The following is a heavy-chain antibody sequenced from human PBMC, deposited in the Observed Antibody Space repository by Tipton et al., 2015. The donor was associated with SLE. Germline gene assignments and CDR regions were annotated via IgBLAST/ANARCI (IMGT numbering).Heavy chain of an antibody. V-gene: IGHV1-18*01. CDR1: GYTFTSYG. Sequence: QLVQSGAEVKKPGASVKVSCKASGYTFTSYGISWVRQAPGQGLEWMGWISAYNGNTNYAQKLQGRVTMTTDTSTSTAYMELRSLRSDATAVYYCARPSGYTAMAPNYYYFDYWGQGTLVTVSS. CDR3: ARPSGYTAMAPNYYYFDY. D-gene: IGHD5-18*01. CDR2: ISAYNGNT. J-gene: IGHJ4*02.